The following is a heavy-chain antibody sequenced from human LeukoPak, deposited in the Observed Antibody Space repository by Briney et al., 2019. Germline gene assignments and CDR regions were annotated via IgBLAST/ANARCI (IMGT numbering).Heavy chain of an antibody. V-gene: IGHV3-33*01. CDR1: GFTFSSYG. D-gene: IGHD4-17*01. Sequence: GGSLRLSCAASGFTFSSYGMHWVRQAPGKGLEWVAVIWYDGSNKYYADSVKGRFTISRDNSKNTLYLQMNSLRAGDTAVYYCASLDGDYGLDYWGQGTLVTVSS. CDR3: ASLDGDYGLDY. CDR2: IWYDGSNK. J-gene: IGHJ4*02.